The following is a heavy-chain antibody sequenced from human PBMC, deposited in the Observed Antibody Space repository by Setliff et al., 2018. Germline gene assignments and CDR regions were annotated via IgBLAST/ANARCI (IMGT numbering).Heavy chain of an antibody. CDR3: ARTCSGSGCYAGLES. Sequence: PGGSLRLSCEGPGFSSSSYGLHWVRQTPGKGLEWVAVISCDGSRKFHADSVKGRFTISRDNSKNTLYLQMNSLRPEDTAVYYCARTCSGSGCYAGLESWGQGTPVTVSS. CDR2: ISCDGSRK. V-gene: IGHV3-30*03. D-gene: IGHD2-15*01. CDR1: GFSSSSYG. J-gene: IGHJ4*02.